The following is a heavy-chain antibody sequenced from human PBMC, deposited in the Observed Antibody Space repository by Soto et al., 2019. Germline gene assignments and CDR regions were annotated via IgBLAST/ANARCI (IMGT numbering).Heavy chain of an antibody. V-gene: IGHV3-74*01. Sequence: LRLSCAASGFTFSSYWMHWVRQAPGKGLVWVSRINSDGSSTSYADSVKGRFTVSRDNAKNTVYLQMNSLRVEDTAVYYCTRGIYDYGDYAGFDFWGKGTLVTVSS. CDR3: TRGIYDYGDYAGFDF. D-gene: IGHD4-17*01. CDR2: INSDGSST. J-gene: IGHJ4*02. CDR1: GFTFSSYW.